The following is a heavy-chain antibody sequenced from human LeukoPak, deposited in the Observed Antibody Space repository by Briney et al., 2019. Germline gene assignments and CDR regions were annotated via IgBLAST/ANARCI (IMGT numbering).Heavy chain of an antibody. Sequence: GGSLRLSCAASGFTFSSYAVHWVRQAPGKGLEWVAFISYDGGDKRYAASVKGRITISRDNSKKTLYLQMHSLGPEDTGFYYCARDLSERYSIDYWGQGTLVTVSS. CDR2: ISYDGGDK. CDR1: GFTFSSYA. V-gene: IGHV3-30-3*01. D-gene: IGHD1-14*01. J-gene: IGHJ4*02. CDR3: ARDLSERYSIDY.